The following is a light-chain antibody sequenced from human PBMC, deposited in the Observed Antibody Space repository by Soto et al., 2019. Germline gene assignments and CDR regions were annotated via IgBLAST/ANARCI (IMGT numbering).Light chain of an antibody. CDR3: QHTYSDPHT. J-gene: IGKJ4*01. CDR1: QSISSY. Sequence: IQMTQSPSSLSASVGHRVSISCRVSQSISSYLDCYKHKPGKAPKLLIYAASSFPSGVPSRFSGSESGTDFTLTIISLQPEDFATSYCQHTYSDPHTFSVGTKVDIK. V-gene: IGKV1-39*01. CDR2: AAS.